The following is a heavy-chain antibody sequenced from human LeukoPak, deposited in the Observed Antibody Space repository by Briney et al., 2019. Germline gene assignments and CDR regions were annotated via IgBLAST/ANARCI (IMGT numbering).Heavy chain of an antibody. D-gene: IGHD5-24*01. CDR3: ARGLGRWLQLSLRVAFDI. CDR2: INHSGST. V-gene: IGHV4-34*01. J-gene: IGHJ3*02. Sequence: SETLSLTCAVYGGSFSGYYWSWLRQPPGKGLEWIGEINHSGSTNYNPSLKSRVTISVDTSKNQFSLKLSSVTAADTAVYYCARGLGRWLQLSLRVAFDIWGQGTMVTVSS. CDR1: GGSFSGYY.